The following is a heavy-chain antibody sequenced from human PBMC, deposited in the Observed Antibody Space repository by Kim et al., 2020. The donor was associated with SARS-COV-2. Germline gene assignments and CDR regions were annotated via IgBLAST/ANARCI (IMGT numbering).Heavy chain of an antibody. V-gene: IGHV4-38-2*02. CDR1: GYSISSGYY. CDR3: ARDRAAAASSGDFDY. J-gene: IGHJ4*02. CDR2: IYHSGST. D-gene: IGHD2-15*01. Sequence: GSLSLTCTVSGYSISSGYYWGWIRQPPGKGLEWIGSIYHSGSTYYNPSLKSRVTISVDTSKNQFSLKLSSVTAADTAVYYCARDRAAAASSGDFDYWGQGTLVTVSS.